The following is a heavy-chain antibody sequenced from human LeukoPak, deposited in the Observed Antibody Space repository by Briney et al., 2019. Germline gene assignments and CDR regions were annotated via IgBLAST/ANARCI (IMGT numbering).Heavy chain of an antibody. Sequence: PGGSLRLSCAASGFTFSGYGMHWVRQAPGKGLEWVTFIRHDGSDKYYADSVKGRFTISRDNSKNTLYLQMNSLRSEDTAVYYCVSGYQLLEWWGQGTLDIVSS. V-gene: IGHV3-30*02. CDR2: IRHDGSDK. CDR3: VSGYQLLEW. D-gene: IGHD2-2*01. J-gene: IGHJ4*02. CDR1: GFTFSGYG.